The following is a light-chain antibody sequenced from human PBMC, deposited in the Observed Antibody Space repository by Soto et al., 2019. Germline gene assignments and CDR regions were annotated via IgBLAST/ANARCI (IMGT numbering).Light chain of an antibody. J-gene: IGLJ1*01. V-gene: IGLV2-14*01. CDR1: SSDVGIYNY. CDR3: SSYTTSSTRV. CDR2: EVT. Sequence: ALAQPASVSGSPGQSIAISCTGSSSDVGIYNYVSWYQQHPGKVPKLIIYEVTNRPSGVSNRFSGSKSGNTASLTISGLQAEDEADYYCSSYTTSSTRVFGTGTKVTVL.